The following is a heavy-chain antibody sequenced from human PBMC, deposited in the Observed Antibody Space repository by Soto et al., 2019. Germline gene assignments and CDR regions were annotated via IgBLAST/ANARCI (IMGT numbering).Heavy chain of an antibody. D-gene: IGHD2-2*01. J-gene: IGHJ6*02. V-gene: IGHV3-48*02. Sequence: PGGSLRLSCAASGFTFSSYGMHWVRQAPGKGLEWVSYISSSSSTIYYADPVKGRFTISRDNAKNSLYLQMNSLRDEDTAVYYCARDELMGSTSCYENCYYYGMDVWGQGTTVTVSS. CDR1: GFTFSSYG. CDR2: ISSSSSTI. CDR3: ARDELMGSTSCYENCYYYGMDV.